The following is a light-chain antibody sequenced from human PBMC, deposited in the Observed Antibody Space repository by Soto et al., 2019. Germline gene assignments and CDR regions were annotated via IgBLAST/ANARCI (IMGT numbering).Light chain of an antibody. CDR3: SSYTSXSTLYV. Sequence: QSVLTQPASVSGSPGQSITISCTGTSSDVGGYNYVSWYQQHPGKAPKLMIYDVSNRPSGVSNRFSGSKSGNTASLTISGLQAEDEADYYCSSYTSXSTLYVFGTGTKVTV. V-gene: IGLV2-14*01. J-gene: IGLJ1*01. CDR2: DVS. CDR1: SSDVGGYNY.